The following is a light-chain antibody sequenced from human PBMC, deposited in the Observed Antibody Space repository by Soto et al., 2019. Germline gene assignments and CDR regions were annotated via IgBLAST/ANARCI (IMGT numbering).Light chain of an antibody. CDR2: DVS. Sequence: DIQMTQSPSTLSGSVGDRVTITCRASQTISSWLAWYQQKPGKAPKLLIYDVSNLESGVPSRFSGSGSGTEFTLTISSLQPDDFATYYCQQYNSYSRTFGQGTKVDIK. CDR1: QTISSW. CDR3: QQYNSYSRT. V-gene: IGKV1-5*01. J-gene: IGKJ1*01.